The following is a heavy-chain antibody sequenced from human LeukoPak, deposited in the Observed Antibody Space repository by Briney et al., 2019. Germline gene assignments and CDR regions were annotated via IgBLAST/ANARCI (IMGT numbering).Heavy chain of an antibody. CDR3: TTDYPDFPSMDV. Sequence: PGGSLRLSCAASGFTFSSHWMSWVRQAPGKGLEWVANINQDGSEKYYVDSVKGRFTISRDNAKNSLYLQMNSLRAEDTAVYYCTTDYPDFPSMDVWGQGTTVTVSS. CDR1: GFTFSSHW. J-gene: IGHJ6*02. V-gene: IGHV3-7*05. CDR2: INQDGSEK. D-gene: IGHD3-3*01.